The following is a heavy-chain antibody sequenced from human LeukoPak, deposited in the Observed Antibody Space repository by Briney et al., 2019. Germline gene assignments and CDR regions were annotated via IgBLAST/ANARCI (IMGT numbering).Heavy chain of an antibody. D-gene: IGHD1-26*01. CDR2: IIPILGIA. Sequence: ASVKVSCKASGYTFTSYDINWVRQATGQGLEWMGRIIPILGIANYAQKFQGRVTITADKSTSTAYMELSSLRSEDTAVYYCARLSGSYSHWGQGTLVTVSS. CDR1: GYTFTSYD. CDR3: ARLSGSYSH. V-gene: IGHV1-69*04. J-gene: IGHJ4*02.